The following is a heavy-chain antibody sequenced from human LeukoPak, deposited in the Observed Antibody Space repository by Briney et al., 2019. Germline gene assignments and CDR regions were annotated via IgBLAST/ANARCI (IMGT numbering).Heavy chain of an antibody. J-gene: IGHJ4*02. CDR3: AGPKVYYFDY. V-gene: IGHV4-59*01. CDR1: GGSITNYY. D-gene: IGHD6-6*01. Sequence: SETLSLTCTVSGGSITNYYWNWIRQPPGKGLEWIGYIYYSGSTNYNPSLKSRVTISVDTSKNQFSLKLSSVTAADTAVYYCAGPKVYYFDYWGQGTLVTVSS. CDR2: IYYSGST.